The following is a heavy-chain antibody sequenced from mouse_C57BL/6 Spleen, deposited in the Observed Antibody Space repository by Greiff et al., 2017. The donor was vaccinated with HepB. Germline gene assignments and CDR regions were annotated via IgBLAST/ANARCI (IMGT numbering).Heavy chain of an antibody. V-gene: IGHV5-9-1*02. Sequence: EVQRVESGEGLVKPGGSLKLSCAASGFTFSSYAMSWVRQTPEKRLEWVAYISSGGDYIYYADTVKGRFTISRDNARNTLYLQMSSLKSEDTAMYDCTRDGGGYDGFADGGKGTLVTVSA. CDR3: TRDGGGYDGFAD. CDR1: GFTFSSYA. J-gene: IGHJ3*01. D-gene: IGHD2-2*01. CDR2: ISSGGDYI.